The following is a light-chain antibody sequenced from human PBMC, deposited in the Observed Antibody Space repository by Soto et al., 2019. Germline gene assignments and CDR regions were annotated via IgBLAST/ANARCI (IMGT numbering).Light chain of an antibody. J-gene: IGKJ1*01. CDR1: QSVSSSH. V-gene: IGKV3-20*01. CDR3: QQYGGDNSPWT. CDR2: GAS. Sequence: EIVLTQSPGTLSLSPGERATISCRASQSVSSSHLAWYKQKSGQAPRLLIYGASSRATCIPDRFSGSGSGTDFTLTINRLEPEDFAVYYCQQYGGDNSPWTFGQGTKVEI.